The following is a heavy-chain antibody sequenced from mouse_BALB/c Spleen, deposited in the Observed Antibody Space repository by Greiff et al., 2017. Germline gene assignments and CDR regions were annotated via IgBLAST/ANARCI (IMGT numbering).Heavy chain of an antibody. CDR1: GYTFTSYT. D-gene: IGHD2-1*01. CDR2: INPSSGYT. Sequence: VKLQESAAELARPGASVKMSCKASGYTFTSYTMHWVKQRPGQGLEWIGYINPSSGYTEYNQKFKDKTTLTADKSSSTAYMQLSSLTSEDSAVYYCARWRGNLYAMDYWGQGTSVTVSS. V-gene: IGHV1-4*02. CDR3: ARWRGNLYAMDY. J-gene: IGHJ4*01.